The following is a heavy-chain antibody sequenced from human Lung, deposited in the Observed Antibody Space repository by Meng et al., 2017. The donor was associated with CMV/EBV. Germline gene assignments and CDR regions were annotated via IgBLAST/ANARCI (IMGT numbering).Heavy chain of an antibody. J-gene: IGHJ2*01. CDR1: GDTFSNYA. D-gene: IGHD3/OR15-3a*01. CDR3: ATHDFLRGHWYFDL. CDR2: IIPIFGTT. V-gene: IGHV1-69*05. Sequence: KASGDTFSNYAISWVRQAPGQGLEWMGGIIPIFGTTNSAQKFQGRVTITTDGSRSTAYMELSSLTSEDTAVYYCATHDFLRGHWYFDLWGRGTLVTVSS.